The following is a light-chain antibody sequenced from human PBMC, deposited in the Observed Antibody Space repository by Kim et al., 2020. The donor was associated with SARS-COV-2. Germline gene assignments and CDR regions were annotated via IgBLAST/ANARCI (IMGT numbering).Light chain of an antibody. V-gene: IGKV3-20*01. CDR3: QQCSSSPYT. CDR1: QSVTYNY. J-gene: IGKJ2*01. CDR2: SAS. Sequence: LSPGQRGTLACRASQSVTYNYLAWYQQKPGQAPRLLIYSASSRVTGVPDRFSGSGSGTDFTLTISRLEPEDFAVYYYQQCSSSPYTFGQGTKLEI.